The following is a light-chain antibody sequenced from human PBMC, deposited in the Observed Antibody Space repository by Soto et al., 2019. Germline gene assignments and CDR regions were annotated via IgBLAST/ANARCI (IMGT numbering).Light chain of an antibody. Sequence: QSVLTQPPTTSGSPGQSVTISCTGTSSDVGAFKYVSWYQQYPGKAPKLMIYEVTKRPSGVPDRFSGSKSGNTASLTVSGFQAEDESDCYCTSYVGDDIWVFGGGTKLTVL. CDR1: SSDVGAFKY. J-gene: IGLJ3*02. CDR2: EVT. CDR3: TSYVGDDIWV. V-gene: IGLV2-8*01.